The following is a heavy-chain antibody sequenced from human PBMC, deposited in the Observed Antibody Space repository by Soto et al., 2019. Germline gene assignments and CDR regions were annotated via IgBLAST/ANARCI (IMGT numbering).Heavy chain of an antibody. J-gene: IGHJ4*01. CDR2: ITTDKGKT. CDR3: AREMVRGVGSDY. V-gene: IGHV1-18*01. Sequence: ASVKVSCKTSGYTFTSFGISWVRQAPGQGLEWMGWITTDKGKTNYAQKFQGRVTMTTDTSTSTAYMELRSLRSDDTAVFYCAREMVRGVGSDYWGQ. CDR1: GYTFTSFG. D-gene: IGHD3-10*01.